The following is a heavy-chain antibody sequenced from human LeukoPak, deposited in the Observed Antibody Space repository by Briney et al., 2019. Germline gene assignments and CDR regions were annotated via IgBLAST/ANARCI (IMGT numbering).Heavy chain of an antibody. J-gene: IGHJ3*02. Sequence: SETLSLTCTVSGGSISTSGYYWGWIRQPPGKGLERIGILYYTGSTHYNSSLKSRVTISVDTSKNQFSLELRSVTAADTAVYYCARHTDGEGRYVQSSEADPDAFDIWGQGTMVTVSS. CDR3: ARHTDGEGRYVQSSEADPDAFDI. CDR2: LYYTGST. CDR1: GGSISTSGYY. V-gene: IGHV4-39*01. D-gene: IGHD3-10*01.